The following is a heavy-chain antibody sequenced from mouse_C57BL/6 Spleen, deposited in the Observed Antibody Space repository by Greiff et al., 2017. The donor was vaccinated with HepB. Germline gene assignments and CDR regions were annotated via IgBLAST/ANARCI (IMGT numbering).Heavy chain of an antibody. D-gene: IGHD2-4*01. CDR2: IYPGSGST. CDR1: GYTFTSYW. V-gene: IGHV1-55*01. Sequence: VQLQQPGAELVKPGASVKMSCKASGYTFTSYWITWVKQRPGQGLEWIGDIYPGSGSTNYNEKFKSKATLTVDTSSSTAYMQLSSLTSEDSAVYYCARRYYDYDDEWDYWGQGTTLTVSS. J-gene: IGHJ2*01. CDR3: ARRYYDYDDEWDY.